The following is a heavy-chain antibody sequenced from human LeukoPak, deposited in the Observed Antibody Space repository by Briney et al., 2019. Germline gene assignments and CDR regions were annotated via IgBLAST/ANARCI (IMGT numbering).Heavy chain of an antibody. J-gene: IGHJ2*01. CDR1: GGSISTDNYY. CDR2: IYHNGRT. V-gene: IGHV4-39*07. Sequence: SETLSLTCTVSGGSISTDNYYWDWIRQPPGKGLEWIGSIYHNGRTYYNPSLKSRVTISVDTSKNQFSLKLSSVTAADTAVYYCAREPYCGGDCPYWYFDLWGRGTLVTVSS. CDR3: AREPYCGGDCPYWYFDL. D-gene: IGHD2-21*02.